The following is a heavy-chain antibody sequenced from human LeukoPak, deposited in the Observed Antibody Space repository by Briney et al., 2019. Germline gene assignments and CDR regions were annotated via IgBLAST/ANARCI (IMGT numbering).Heavy chain of an antibody. Sequence: PGGSLRLSCVASGFTFSSYDMSWVRQAPGKGLEWVSGISGSGGSTYYADSVKGRFTISRDNSKKTLYMQMNSLRAEDTAVYYCAKDRHAPGRYCSSTTCFPFDSWGQGTLVTVSS. CDR3: AKDRHAPGRYCSSTTCFPFDS. V-gene: IGHV3-23*01. CDR1: GFTFSSYD. CDR2: ISGSGGST. J-gene: IGHJ5*01. D-gene: IGHD2-2*01.